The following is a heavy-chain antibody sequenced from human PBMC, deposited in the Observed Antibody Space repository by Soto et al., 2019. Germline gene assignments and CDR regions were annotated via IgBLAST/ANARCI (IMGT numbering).Heavy chain of an antibody. J-gene: IGHJ4*02. V-gene: IGHV3-30-3*01. Sequence: GGSLRLSCAASGFTFRSYVMHWVRQAPGKGLEWVAFISYDGNSKYYANSVKGRFTISRDNSKYTMYLEMNSLKPEDTAMYCCARVRSGYFDXWGQGTLVTVSX. CDR3: ARVRSGYFDX. CDR2: ISYDGNSK. CDR1: GFTFRSYV. D-gene: IGHD6-19*01.